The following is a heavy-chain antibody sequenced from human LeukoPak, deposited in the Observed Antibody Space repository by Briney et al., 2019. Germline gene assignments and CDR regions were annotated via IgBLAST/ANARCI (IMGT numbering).Heavy chain of an antibody. V-gene: IGHV3-30-3*01. Sequence: PGGSLRLSCAASGFTFSHYAMHWVRQAPGKGLEWVAVISYHGIDKYYADSVKGRFTISRGNSKNALYLQMNSLRPEDTAVYYCARAGEDVVLGPAPVGGSPYNWFDPWGQGTLVTVSS. CDR1: GFTFSHYA. D-gene: IGHD2-2*01. CDR2: ISYHGIDK. CDR3: ARAGEDVVLGPAPVGGSPYNWFDP. J-gene: IGHJ5*02.